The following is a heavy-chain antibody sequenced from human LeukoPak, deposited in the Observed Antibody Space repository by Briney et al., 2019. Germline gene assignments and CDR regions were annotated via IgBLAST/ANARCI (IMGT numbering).Heavy chain of an antibody. CDR1: GGTFSSYA. CDR3: AREEAHYYDSSGTYYYYGMDV. V-gene: IGHV1-69*13. CDR2: IIPIFGTA. Sequence: SVKVSCKASGGTFSSYAISWVRQAPGQGLEWMGGIIPIFGTANYAQKFQGRVTITADESTSTAYMELSGLRSEDTAVYHCAREEAHYYDSSGTYYYYGMDVWGQGTTVTVSS. D-gene: IGHD3-22*01. J-gene: IGHJ6*02.